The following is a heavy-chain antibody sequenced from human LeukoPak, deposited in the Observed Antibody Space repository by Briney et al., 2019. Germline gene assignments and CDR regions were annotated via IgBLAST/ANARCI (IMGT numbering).Heavy chain of an antibody. CDR1: GFTVSSNY. CDR2: IYSGGST. V-gene: IGHV3-53*01. J-gene: IGHJ3*02. D-gene: IGHD3-22*01. CDR3: ARDPRTYYYDSSGYPGI. Sequence: PGGSLRLSCAASGFTVSSNYMSWVRQAPGKGLEWVSVIYSGGSTYYADSVKGRFTISRDNSKNTLYLQMNSLRAEDTAVYYCARDPRTYYYDSSGYPGIWGQGTMVTVSS.